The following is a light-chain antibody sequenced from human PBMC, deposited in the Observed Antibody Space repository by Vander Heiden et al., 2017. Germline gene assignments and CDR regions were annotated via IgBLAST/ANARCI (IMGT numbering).Light chain of an antibody. CDR2: RAS. J-gene: IGKJ2*01. CDR3: QHHHA. Sequence: DIQMTQSPSTLSASVGDRVTMSCRASQSFGGWMAWYQQKPGRAPKLLIHRASTLETGVPSRFSGSVSGTEFTLTISSLQPDDIATYYCQHHHAFGPGT. CDR1: QSFGGW. V-gene: IGKV1-5*03.